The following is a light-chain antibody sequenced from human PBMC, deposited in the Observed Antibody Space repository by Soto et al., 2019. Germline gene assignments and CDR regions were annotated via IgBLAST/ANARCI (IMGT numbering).Light chain of an antibody. J-gene: IGLJ1*01. Sequence: QSVLTQPPSASGTPEQRVTISCSGSSSNIGSNTVNWYQQLPGTAPKLLIYSNNQRPSGVPDRFSGSKSGTSASLAISGLQSEDEADYYCAAWDDSLNVYVFGTGTKLTVL. CDR1: SSNIGSNT. CDR3: AAWDDSLNVYV. V-gene: IGLV1-44*01. CDR2: SNN.